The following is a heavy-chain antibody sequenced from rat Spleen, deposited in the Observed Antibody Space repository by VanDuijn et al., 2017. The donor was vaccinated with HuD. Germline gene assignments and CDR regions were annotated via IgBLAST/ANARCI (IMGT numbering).Heavy chain of an antibody. CDR1: GFSLISHS. J-gene: IGHJ2*01. CDR2: IWGDGST. V-gene: IGHV2-1*01. Sequence: QVQLKESGPGLVQSSQTLSLICTVSGFSLISHSVHWVRQPPGKGLEWMGGIWGDGSTDYNSVLKSRLTINRDTSKSQVFLKMNSLQPEDTGAYYCARHTYGGFEAFDYWGQGVMVTVSS. CDR3: ARHTYGGFEAFDY. D-gene: IGHD1-11*01.